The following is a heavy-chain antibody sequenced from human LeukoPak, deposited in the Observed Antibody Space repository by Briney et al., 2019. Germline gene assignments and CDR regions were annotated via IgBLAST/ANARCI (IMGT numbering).Heavy chain of an antibody. CDR2: ISSSSSYI. Sequence: PGGSLRLSCAASGFTFSSYSMNWVRQAPEKGVEWVSSISSSSSYIYYADSVKGRFTISRDNAKNSLYLQMNSLRAEDTAVYYCASGDHYYYGMDVWGQGTTVTVSS. V-gene: IGHV3-21*01. D-gene: IGHD2-21*02. CDR3: ASGDHYYYGMDV. CDR1: GFTFSSYS. J-gene: IGHJ6*02.